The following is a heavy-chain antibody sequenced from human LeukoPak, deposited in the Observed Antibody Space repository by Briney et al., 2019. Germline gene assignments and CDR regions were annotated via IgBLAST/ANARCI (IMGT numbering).Heavy chain of an antibody. CDR2: VSSSSSFI. J-gene: IGHJ4*02. CDR3: ARGDDGDSAIDF. D-gene: IGHD4-17*01. CDR1: GFTFSNYA. Sequence: PGGSLRLSCAASGFTFSNYAMSWVRQAPGKGLEWVSSVSSSSSFISYADSVKGRFTISRDNAKNSLYLQMNSLRADDTAVYYCARGDDGDSAIDFWGQGTLVTVSS. V-gene: IGHV3-21*01.